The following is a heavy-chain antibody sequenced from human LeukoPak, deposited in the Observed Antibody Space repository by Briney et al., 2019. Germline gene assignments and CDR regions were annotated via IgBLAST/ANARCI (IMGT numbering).Heavy chain of an antibody. V-gene: IGHV3-30*02. Sequence: GGSLRLSCAPSGFTLSTYGMHWVRQAPGKGLEWVAFIRFDGNSKFYGDSVKGRFSVSRDTSKNTLYLQVNSLRTEDTAVYYCAKDLSRGNYPIAFDIWGQGTMVTVSS. D-gene: IGHD3-22*01. CDR1: GFTLSTYG. J-gene: IGHJ3*02. CDR3: AKDLSRGNYPIAFDI. CDR2: IRFDGNSK.